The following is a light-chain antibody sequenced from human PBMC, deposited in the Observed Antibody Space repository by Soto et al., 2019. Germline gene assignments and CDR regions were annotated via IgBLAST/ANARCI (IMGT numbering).Light chain of an antibody. CDR3: QKYSSVIT. Sequence: DIQLTQSPSSLSASVGDRVTITCRASQGIGNFLAWYQQKPGKVPKLLISAASSLQSGVPSRFSGRGSGTDFTLTITSHQPEDVATYYCQKYSSVITFGQGTRLEIK. J-gene: IGKJ5*01. CDR2: AAS. CDR1: QGIGNF. V-gene: IGKV1-27*01.